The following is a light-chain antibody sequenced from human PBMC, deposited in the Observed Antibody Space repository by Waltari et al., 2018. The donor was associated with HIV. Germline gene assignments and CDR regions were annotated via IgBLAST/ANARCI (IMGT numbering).Light chain of an antibody. CDR2: GAS. V-gene: IGKV4-1*01. J-gene: IGKJ1*01. Sequence: MTQSPESLPVSLGETATIHCKSSQSLFFSLNNRNYLAWYQQKSGQPPKLLIYGASTRASVAPDRFSGTGSGTEFSLTINGLQAEDVAMYYCQQYYSVHRTFGQGTTVEVK. CDR3: QQYYSVHRT. CDR1: QSLFFSLNNRNY.